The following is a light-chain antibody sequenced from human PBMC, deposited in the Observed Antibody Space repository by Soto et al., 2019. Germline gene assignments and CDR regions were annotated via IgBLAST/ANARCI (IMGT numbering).Light chain of an antibody. CDR3: CSYAGSYTFV. CDR1: SSDVGVYNY. Sequence: QSALTQPRAVSGSPGQSVTISCTGTSSDVGVYNYVSWYQQYPGKAPKIMIYDVSKRPSGVPDRFSGSKSDNTASLTISGLQAEDDGDYYCCSYAGSYTFVFGIGTKVTVL. V-gene: IGLV2-11*01. J-gene: IGLJ1*01. CDR2: DVS.